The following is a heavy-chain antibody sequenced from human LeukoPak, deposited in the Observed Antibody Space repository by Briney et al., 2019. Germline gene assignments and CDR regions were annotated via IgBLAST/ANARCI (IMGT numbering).Heavy chain of an antibody. Sequence: GESLRISCKGSGYSFTSYWITWVRQMPGKGLEWMGRIDPSDSYTNYSPSFPGHVTISADKSISTAYLQWSSLKASDTAMYYCATVTTIYYYYGMDVWGQGTTVTVSS. J-gene: IGHJ6*02. CDR2: IDPSDSYT. D-gene: IGHD4-17*01. CDR1: GYSFTSYW. CDR3: ATVTTIYYYYGMDV. V-gene: IGHV5-10-1*01.